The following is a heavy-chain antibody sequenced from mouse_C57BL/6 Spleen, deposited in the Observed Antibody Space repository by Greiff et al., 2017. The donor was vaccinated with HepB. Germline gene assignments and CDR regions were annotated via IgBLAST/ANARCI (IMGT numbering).Heavy chain of an antibody. D-gene: IGHD2-4*01. CDR3: ARDQPYDYDVDYAMDY. CDR1: GFTFSSYA. V-gene: IGHV5-4*01. Sequence: EVQLVESGGGLVKPGGSLKLSCAASGFTFSSYAMSWVRQTPEKRLEWVATISDGGSYTYYPDNVKGRFTISRDNAKNNLYLQMSHLKSEDTAMYYCARDQPYDYDVDYAMDYWGQGTSVTVSS. J-gene: IGHJ4*01. CDR2: ISDGGSYT.